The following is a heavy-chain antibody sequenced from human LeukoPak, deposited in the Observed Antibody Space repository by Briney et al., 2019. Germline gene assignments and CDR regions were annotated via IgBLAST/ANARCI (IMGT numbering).Heavy chain of an antibody. D-gene: IGHD3-10*01. CDR3: ARADGGYGSGSESAFDI. CDR2: IIPIFGTA. V-gene: IGHV1-69*13. J-gene: IGHJ3*02. Sequence: SVKVSCKASGGTFSSYAISWVRQAPRQGLEWMGGIIPIFGTANYAQKFQGRVTITADESTSTAYMELSSLRSEDTAVYYCARADGGYGSGSESAFDIWGQGTMVTVSS. CDR1: GGTFSSYA.